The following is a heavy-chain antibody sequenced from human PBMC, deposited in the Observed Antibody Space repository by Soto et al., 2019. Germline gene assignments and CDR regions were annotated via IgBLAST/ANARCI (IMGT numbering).Heavy chain of an antibody. D-gene: IGHD3-16*01. J-gene: IGHJ5*02. Sequence: PSDTLSLTYAVYGGFRSESYWTLLRPPTGKGLEWIGEINHVGGTNYNPSLKSRVTMSVDTSQNQFSLRLISVTAADTAMYFCVRIRYQLPSSVLWLDPWGQGTPVTVS. CDR3: VRIRYQLPSSVLWLDP. V-gene: IGHV4-34*01. CDR2: INHVGGT. CDR1: GGFRSESY.